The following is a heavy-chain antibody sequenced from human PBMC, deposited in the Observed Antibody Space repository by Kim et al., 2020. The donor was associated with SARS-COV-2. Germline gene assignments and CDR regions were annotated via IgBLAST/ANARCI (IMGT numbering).Heavy chain of an antibody. J-gene: IGHJ4*02. Sequence: GGSLRLSCAASGFTFSSYAMHWVRQAPGKGLEWVAVISYDGSNKYYADSVKGRFTISRDNSKNTLYLQMNSLRAEDTGVYYCARDGGWYEGGAAYWGQGTLVTVSP. CDR2: ISYDGSNK. CDR1: GFTFSSYA. CDR3: ARDGGWYEGGAAY. D-gene: IGHD6-19*01. V-gene: IGHV3-30*04.